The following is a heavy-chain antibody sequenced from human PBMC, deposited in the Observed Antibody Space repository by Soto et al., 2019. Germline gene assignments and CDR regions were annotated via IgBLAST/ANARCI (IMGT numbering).Heavy chain of an antibody. Sequence: PPVKSSTKASGGTFISYAIRWGLQAPGQGLEGLGGIIPIFVTTNYAQTVQGRVTITADESTSTAYMELSSLSAADTAVYYCANVMALHRSYSNWFDPWGQGTLVTVSS. CDR1: GGTFISYA. V-gene: IGHV1-69*13. J-gene: IGHJ5*02. CDR3: ANVMALHRSYSNWFDP. D-gene: IGHD2-21*01. CDR2: IIPIFVTT.